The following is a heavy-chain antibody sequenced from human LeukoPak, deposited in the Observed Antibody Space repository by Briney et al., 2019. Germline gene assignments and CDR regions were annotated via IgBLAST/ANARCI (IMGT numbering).Heavy chain of an antibody. CDR2: INPNSGGT. J-gene: IGHJ4*02. V-gene: IGHV1-2*02. D-gene: IGHD5-12*01. CDR1: GYTFTGYY. CDR3: ARAQSGYYPYFDY. Sequence: ASVKVSCKASGYTFTGYYMHWVRQAPGQGLEWMGWINPNSGGTNYAQKFQGRVTMTRDTSISTAYMEVSRLRSDDTAVYYCARAQSGYYPYFDYWGQGTLVTVSS.